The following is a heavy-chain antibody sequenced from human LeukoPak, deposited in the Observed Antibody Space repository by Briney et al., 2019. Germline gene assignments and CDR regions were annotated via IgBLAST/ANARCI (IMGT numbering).Heavy chain of an antibody. V-gene: IGHV3-21*01. J-gene: IGHJ5*02. CDR2: ISSSSSYI. CDR3: ARETSDGSGSYYNELDNWFDP. D-gene: IGHD3-10*01. Sequence: GGSLRLSCAASGFTFSSYSMNWVRQAPGKGLEWVSSISSSSSYIYYADSVKGRFTISRDNAKNSLYLQMNSLRAEDTAVYYCARETSDGSGSYYNELDNWFDPWGQGTLVTVSS. CDR1: GFTFSSYS.